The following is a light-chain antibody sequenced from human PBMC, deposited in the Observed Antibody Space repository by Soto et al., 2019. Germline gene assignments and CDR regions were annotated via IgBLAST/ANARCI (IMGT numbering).Light chain of an antibody. J-gene: IGLJ3*02. CDR2: DVN. CDR3: SAHTSTTTLGV. CDR1: SSDIGRYEY. Sequence: QSVLAQPASVSGSPGQSITISCTGTSSDIGRYEYVSWYQQHPHKAPKLLIYDVNNRPSGIANRFSGSKSGNTASLTISGLQAEDEADYYCSAHTSTTTLGVFGGGTKLTVL. V-gene: IGLV2-14*03.